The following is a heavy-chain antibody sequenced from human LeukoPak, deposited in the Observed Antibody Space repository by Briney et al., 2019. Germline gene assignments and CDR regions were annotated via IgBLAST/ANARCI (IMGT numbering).Heavy chain of an antibody. J-gene: IGHJ4*02. V-gene: IGHV4-4*02. CDR1: GGSISSSNW. CDR2: IYHSGST. Sequence: ASEILSLTCAVSGGSISSSNWWSWVRQPPGKGLEWIGEIYHSGSTNYNPSLKSRVTISVDKSKNQFSLKLSSVTAADTAVYYCARDLAGVVGATGGLGYWGQGTLVTVSS. D-gene: IGHD1-26*01. CDR3: ARDLAGVVGATGGLGY.